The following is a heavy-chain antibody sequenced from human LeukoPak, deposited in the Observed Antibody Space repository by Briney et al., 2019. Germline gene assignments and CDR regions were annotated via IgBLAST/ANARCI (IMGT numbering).Heavy chain of an antibody. J-gene: IGHJ4*02. V-gene: IGHV3-21*01. CDR3: ARDAGYSSSCYYY. CDR2: ISSSSTYT. Sequence: GGSLRLSCAASGFTFSSYAMSWVRQAPGKGLEWVSSISSSSTYTYYADSVKGRFTISKDNAKNSLYLQMNSLRAEDTAVYYCARDAGYSSSCYYYWGQGTLVTVSS. CDR1: GFTFSSYA. D-gene: IGHD6-13*01.